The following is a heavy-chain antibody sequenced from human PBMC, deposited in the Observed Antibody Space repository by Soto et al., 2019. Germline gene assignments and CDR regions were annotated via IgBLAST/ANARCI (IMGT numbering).Heavy chain of an antibody. J-gene: IGHJ5*02. Sequence: EVQLLESGGGWLQPGGSLRLSCAASGFTFSSYAMNWVRQAPGKGLEWVSGITGSGAGSYYSDSVKGRFTISRDNSKNTLYLQMSSLRAEDTAVYYCAKAYSNSWPNDWFDPWGQGTLVTASS. CDR3: AKAYSNSWPNDWFDP. CDR1: GFTFSSYA. V-gene: IGHV3-23*01. CDR2: ITGSGAGS. D-gene: IGHD6-13*01.